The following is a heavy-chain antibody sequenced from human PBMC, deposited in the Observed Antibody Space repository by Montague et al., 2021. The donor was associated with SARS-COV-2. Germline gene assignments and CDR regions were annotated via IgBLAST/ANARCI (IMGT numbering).Heavy chain of an antibody. V-gene: IGHV2-70*01. J-gene: IGHJ4*02. CDR2: IDWDDDK. Sequence: PALVKPTQTLTLTCTFSGFSLSTSGMCVSWIRQPPGKALEWLALIDWDDDKYYSTSLKTRLTISKDTSENQVALTMTNMDPVDTATYYCARTMDAGTYYYDSSGYYPFDYWGQGTLVTVSS. D-gene: IGHD3-22*01. CDR1: GFSLSTSGMC. CDR3: ARTMDAGTYYYDSSGYYPFDY.